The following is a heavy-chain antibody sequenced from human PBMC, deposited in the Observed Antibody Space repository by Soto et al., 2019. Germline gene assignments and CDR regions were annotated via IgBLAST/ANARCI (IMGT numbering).Heavy chain of an antibody. D-gene: IGHD2-2*02. V-gene: IGHV1-2*04. CDR1: GYTFTGYY. CDR3: AKVLGYCSSTSCYTGGGNYYYGMDV. J-gene: IGHJ6*02. Sequence: QVQLVQSGAEVKKPGASVKVSCKASGYTFTGYYMHWVRQAPGQGLEWMGWINPNSGGTNYAQKFQGWVTMTRDTSISTAYMELRRLSSDDRAVYYCAKVLGYCSSTSCYTGGGNYYYGMDVWGQGTTVTVSS. CDR2: INPNSGGT.